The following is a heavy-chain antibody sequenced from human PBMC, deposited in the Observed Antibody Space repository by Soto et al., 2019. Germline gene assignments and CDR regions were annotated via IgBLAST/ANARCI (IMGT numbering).Heavy chain of an antibody. Sequence: SETLSLTCSVNGGSFSGYYWSWIRQPPGKGLEWIGEISHSGSTNYNPSLKSRVTISVDTSKNQFSLKLNSVTAADTAVYYCARDRIVLVPAARNWFDPWGQGTLVT. V-gene: IGHV4-34*01. D-gene: IGHD2-2*01. J-gene: IGHJ5*02. CDR2: ISHSGST. CDR3: ARDRIVLVPAARNWFDP. CDR1: GGSFSGYY.